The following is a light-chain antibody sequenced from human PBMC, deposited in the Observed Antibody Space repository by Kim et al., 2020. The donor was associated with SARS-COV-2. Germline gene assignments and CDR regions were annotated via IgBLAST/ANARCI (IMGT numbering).Light chain of an antibody. V-gene: IGLV2-23*02. CDR1: NMATYNL. CDR3: CAYAGYASFVV. CDR2: GVS. J-gene: IGLJ2*01. Sequence: PGQSLTISCTVTNMATYNLFPCYQQYPGKAPNLILYGVSKRPSGISDRFSGSRSGNTASLTISGLQADDEAEYYCCAYAGYASFVVFGGGTNLTVL.